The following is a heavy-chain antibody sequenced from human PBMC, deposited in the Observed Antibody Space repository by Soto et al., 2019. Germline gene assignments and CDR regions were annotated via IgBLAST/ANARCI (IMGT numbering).Heavy chain of an antibody. Sequence: PPQTLSVTCAISGDSVSSNSAAWNWIRQSPSRGLEWLGRTYYRSKWYYDYAVSVKSRVTINPDTSKNQFSLQLNSVTPEDTALYYCGRSQGFVDYWGQGTPVTVSS. CDR2: TYYRSKWYY. CDR1: GDSVSSNSAA. CDR3: GRSQGFVDY. J-gene: IGHJ4*02. V-gene: IGHV6-1*01. D-gene: IGHD2-15*01.